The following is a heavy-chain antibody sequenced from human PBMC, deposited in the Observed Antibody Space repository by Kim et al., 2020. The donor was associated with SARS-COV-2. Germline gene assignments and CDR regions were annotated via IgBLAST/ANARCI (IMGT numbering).Heavy chain of an antibody. CDR1: GFPFTNYE. CDR3: ARVHGQLNYYYYGMDV. J-gene: IGHJ6*02. D-gene: IGHD6-13*01. V-gene: IGHV3-48*03. CDR2: FSSSGSTK. Sequence: GGSLRLSCAASGFPFTNYEVNWVRQAPGQGLEWVSFFSSSGSTKKYADSVKGRFTVSRDNADNSLYLQMNSLRVEDTAVYYCARVHGQLNYYYYGMDVWGQGTTVTVSS.